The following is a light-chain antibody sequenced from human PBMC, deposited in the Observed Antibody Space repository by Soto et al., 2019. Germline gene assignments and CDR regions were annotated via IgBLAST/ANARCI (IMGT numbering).Light chain of an antibody. CDR1: LRISSD. V-gene: IGKV1-39*01. J-gene: IGKJ2*01. Sequence: DIQMTQSPSSLSASLGDRVTITCRASLRISSDLNWYQQKPGRAPKVLIFGASTLQSGVPSRFSGSGSGTDFTLTISSLQPEDCATYYCQQSYTTPRTFGQGTKV. CDR2: GAS. CDR3: QQSYTTPRT.